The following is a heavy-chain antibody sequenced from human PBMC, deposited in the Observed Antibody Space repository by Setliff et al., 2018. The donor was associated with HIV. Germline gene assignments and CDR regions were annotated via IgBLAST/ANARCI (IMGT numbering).Heavy chain of an antibody. J-gene: IGHJ5*02. CDR1: GYSSASNLA. CDR2: ILHAGNT. Sequence: SETLSLTCTASGYSSASNLAWAWIRQHPKKGLEWIGSILHAGNTLYKPSIKSGVSITLDMSKNQFSLKLTSVTAADTAGYYCARGGTRSNWFDPWGQGTLVTVSS. CDR3: ARGGTRSNWFDP. D-gene: IGHD2-2*01. V-gene: IGHV4-38-2*02.